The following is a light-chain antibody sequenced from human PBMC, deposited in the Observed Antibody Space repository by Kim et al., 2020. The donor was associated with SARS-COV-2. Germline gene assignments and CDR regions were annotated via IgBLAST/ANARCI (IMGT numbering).Light chain of an antibody. CDR1: QDISNY. CDR3: KQYDNLLFT. J-gene: IGKJ3*01. Sequence: DIQMTQSPSSLSASVGDRVTITCQASQDISNYLNWYQQKPGKAPKLLIYDASNLETGVPSRFSGSGSGTDFTFNISSLQPEDIATYYCKQYDNLLFTFGPGTKVDIK. V-gene: IGKV1-33*01. CDR2: DAS.